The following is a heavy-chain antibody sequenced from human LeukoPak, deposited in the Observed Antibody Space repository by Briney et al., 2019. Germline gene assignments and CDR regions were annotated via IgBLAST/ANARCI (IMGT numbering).Heavy chain of an antibody. Sequence: GGSLRLSCAASGFTFSSYAMSWVRQAPGKGLEWVSAISGSGGSTYYADPVKGRFTISRDNSKNTLYLQMNSLRAEDTAVYYCASRYGDYAMSYWGQGTLVTVSS. J-gene: IGHJ4*02. CDR2: ISGSGGST. CDR1: GFTFSSYA. D-gene: IGHD4-17*01. V-gene: IGHV3-23*01. CDR3: ASRYGDYAMSY.